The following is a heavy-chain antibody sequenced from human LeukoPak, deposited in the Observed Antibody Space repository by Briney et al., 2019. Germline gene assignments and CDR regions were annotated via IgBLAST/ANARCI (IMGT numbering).Heavy chain of an antibody. CDR2: IYTSGST. J-gene: IGHJ5*02. V-gene: IGHV4-4*07. Sequence: SETLSLTCTVSGGSISSYYWSWIRKPAGKGLEWIGRIYTSGSTNYNPSLKSRVTMSVDTSNNQFSLKLSSVTAADTAVYYCARDRNDFWSGYYNWFDPWGQGTLVTVSS. D-gene: IGHD3-3*01. CDR3: ARDRNDFWSGYYNWFDP. CDR1: GGSISSYY.